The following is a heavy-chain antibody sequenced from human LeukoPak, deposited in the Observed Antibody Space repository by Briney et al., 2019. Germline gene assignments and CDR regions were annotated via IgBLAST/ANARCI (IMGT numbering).Heavy chain of an antibody. CDR2: ISYDGNNK. Sequence: PGRSLRLSCAASGFTFSSYAMHWVRQAPGKGLEWVAVISYDGNNKYNADSVKGRFTISRDNAKNSLYLQMNSLRAEDTAFYYCARHDFWSGFKGGDYWGQGTLVTVSS. V-gene: IGHV3-30*04. CDR3: ARHDFWSGFKGGDY. D-gene: IGHD3-3*01. J-gene: IGHJ4*02. CDR1: GFTFSSYA.